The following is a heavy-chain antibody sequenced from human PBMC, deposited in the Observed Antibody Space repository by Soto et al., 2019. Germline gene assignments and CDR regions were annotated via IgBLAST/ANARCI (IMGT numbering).Heavy chain of an antibody. J-gene: IGHJ4*02. CDR2: IWYDGSNK. Sequence: QVQLVESGGGVVQPGRSLRLSCAASGFTFSSYGMHWVRQAPGKGLEWVGVIWYDGSNKYYADSVKGRFTISRDNSKNTRDLQMNSLRAEDTAVYYCARDLYDFWSGYPSVWGQGTLVTVSS. CDR3: ARDLYDFWSGYPSV. CDR1: GFTFSSYG. V-gene: IGHV3-33*01. D-gene: IGHD3-3*01.